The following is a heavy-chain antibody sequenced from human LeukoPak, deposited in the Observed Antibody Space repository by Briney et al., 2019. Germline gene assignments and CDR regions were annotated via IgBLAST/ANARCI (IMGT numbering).Heavy chain of an antibody. D-gene: IGHD5-12*01. Sequence: GGSLRLSCAASGFTFSDYSMHWVRQAPGKGLEWISYISLSSSAIYYADSVEGRFTISRDNGKNSLYLQMNSLRAEDTAVYYCARGPSGYHNTGGQGTLVTVSS. CDR3: ARGPSGYHNT. J-gene: IGHJ4*02. CDR2: ISLSSSAI. V-gene: IGHV3-48*01. CDR1: GFTFSDYS.